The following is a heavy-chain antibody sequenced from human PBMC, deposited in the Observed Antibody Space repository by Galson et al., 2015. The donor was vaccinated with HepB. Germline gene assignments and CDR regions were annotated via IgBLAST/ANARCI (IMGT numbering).Heavy chain of an antibody. V-gene: IGHV3-23*01. CDR2: ISGSGGST. D-gene: IGHD3-10*01. J-gene: IGHJ4*02. CDR1: GFTFSSYA. Sequence: LRLSCAASGFTFSSYAMSWVRQAPGKGLEWVSAISGSGGSTYYADSVKGRFTISRDNSKNTLYLQMNSLRAEDTAVYYCAKVLWFGELSGYFDYWGQGTLVTVSS. CDR3: AKVLWFGELSGYFDY.